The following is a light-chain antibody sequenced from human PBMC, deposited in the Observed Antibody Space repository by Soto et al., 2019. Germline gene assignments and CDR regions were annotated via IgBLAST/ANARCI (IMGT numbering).Light chain of an antibody. CDR2: EVS. CDR1: SSDIGDYNY. V-gene: IGLV2-8*01. CDR3: SSYAGSLYV. J-gene: IGLJ1*01. Sequence: QSALTQPPSASGSPGQSVTISCTGTSSDIGDYNYVSWYQQDPGKAPQLMIYEVSKRPSGVPDRFSGSKSGNTASLTVSGLQAEDEADYYCSSYAGSLYVFGTGTKVTVL.